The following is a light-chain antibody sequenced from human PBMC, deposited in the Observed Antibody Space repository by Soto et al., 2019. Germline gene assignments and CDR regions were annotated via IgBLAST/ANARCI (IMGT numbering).Light chain of an antibody. V-gene: IGKV1-39*01. CDR3: QQSYSSPIT. Sequence: DIQMTQSPSSLSASVGDRVTITCRASQRINNYLNWYQQKPGKAPKLLIYAASSLQSGVPSRFSGTGSGTDFTLTISSLQLEDFTTYHCQQSYSSPITSGHVTRPEI. CDR1: QRINNY. CDR2: AAS. J-gene: IGKJ5*01.